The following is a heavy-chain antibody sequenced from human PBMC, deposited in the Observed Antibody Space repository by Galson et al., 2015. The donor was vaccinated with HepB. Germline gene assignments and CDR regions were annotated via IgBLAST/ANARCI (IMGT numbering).Heavy chain of an antibody. V-gene: IGHV3-74*01. J-gene: IGHJ5*02. CDR1: GFTFSSYW. D-gene: IGHD3-22*01. CDR3: ARGTYYYDSSGYYGWFDP. CDR2: INSDGSST. Sequence: SLRLSCAASGFTFSSYWMHWVRQAPGKGLVWVSRINSDGSSTSYADSVKGRYTISRDNAKNTLYLQMNSLRAEDTAVYYCARGTYYYDSSGYYGWFDPWGQGTLVTVSS.